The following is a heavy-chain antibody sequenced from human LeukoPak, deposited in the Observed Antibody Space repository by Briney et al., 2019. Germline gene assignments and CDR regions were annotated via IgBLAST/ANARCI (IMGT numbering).Heavy chain of an antibody. Sequence: SQTLSLTCTVSGGSISDYYWSWIRQPAGKGLEWIGRIYTSGSTNYNPSLKSRVTMSVDTSKNQFSLKLSSVTATDTAVYYCARAVGSGSFQTYYYYMDVWGKGTTVTISS. J-gene: IGHJ6*03. D-gene: IGHD3-10*01. V-gene: IGHV4-4*07. CDR2: IYTSGST. CDR1: GGSISDYY. CDR3: ARAVGSGSFQTYYYYMDV.